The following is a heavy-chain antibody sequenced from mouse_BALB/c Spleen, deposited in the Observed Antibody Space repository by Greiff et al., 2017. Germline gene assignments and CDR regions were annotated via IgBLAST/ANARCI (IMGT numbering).Heavy chain of an antibody. CDR1: GFAFSSYG. J-gene: IGHJ3*01. V-gene: IGHV5-6-3*01. Sequence: EVKLMESGGGLVKPGGSLKLSCAASGFAFSSYGMSWVRQTPDKRLELVATINSNGGSTYYPDSVKGRFTISRDNAKNTLYLQMSSLKSEDTAMYYCARQGFSWFAYWGQGTLVTVSA. CDR3: ARQGFSWFAY. CDR2: INSNGGST.